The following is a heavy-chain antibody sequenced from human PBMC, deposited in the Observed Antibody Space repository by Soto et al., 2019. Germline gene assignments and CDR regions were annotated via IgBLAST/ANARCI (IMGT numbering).Heavy chain of an antibody. D-gene: IGHD1-26*01. V-gene: IGHV3-9*01. Sequence: EVQLVESGGGLVQPGRSLRLSCAASGFTFDDYAMHWVRQAPGKGLEWVSGISWNSGSIGYADSVKGRFTISRDNAKNSLYLQMNSLRAEDTALYYCAKDPGATSAFDIWGQGTMVTVSS. CDR2: ISWNSGSI. CDR3: AKDPGATSAFDI. CDR1: GFTFDDYA. J-gene: IGHJ3*02.